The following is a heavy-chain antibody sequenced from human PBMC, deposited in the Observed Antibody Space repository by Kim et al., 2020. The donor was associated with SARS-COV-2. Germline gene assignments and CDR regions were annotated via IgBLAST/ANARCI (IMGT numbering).Heavy chain of an antibody. CDR3: TRDVVELDYGSGSYYYYYYGMDV. D-gene: IGHD3-10*01. CDR1: GFTFGDYA. CDR2: IRSKAYGGTT. Sequence: GGSLRLSCTASGFTFGDYAMSWVRQAPGKGLEWVGFIRSKAYGGTTEYAASVKGRFTISRDDSKSIAYLQMNSLKTEDTAVYYCTRDVVELDYGSGSYYYYYYGMDVWGQGTTVTVSS. J-gene: IGHJ6*02. V-gene: IGHV3-49*04.